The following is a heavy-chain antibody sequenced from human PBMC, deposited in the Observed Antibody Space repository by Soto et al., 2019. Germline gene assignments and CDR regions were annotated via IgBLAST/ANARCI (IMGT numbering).Heavy chain of an antibody. J-gene: IGHJ5*02. Sequence: SETLSLTCTVSGASISGYCWSWIRKSAGKGLEWIGRIYATGTTDYNPSLKSRVMMSVDTSKKQFSLKLRSVTAADTAVYYCVRDGTKTLRDWFDPWGQGISVTVSS. D-gene: IGHD1-1*01. V-gene: IGHV4-4*07. CDR1: GASISGYC. CDR3: VRDGTKTLRDWFDP. CDR2: IYATGTT.